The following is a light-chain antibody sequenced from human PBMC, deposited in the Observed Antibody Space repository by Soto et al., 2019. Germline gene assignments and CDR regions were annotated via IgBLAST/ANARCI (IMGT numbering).Light chain of an antibody. CDR2: EVS. J-gene: IGLJ1*01. CDR3: TSYTRARTFV. Sequence: QSALTQPASVSGSPGQSITISCTGTSSDVGAYNYVSWFQQHPGKAPKLMIYEVSNRPSGVSSRCSGFKSGNTASLTISGLQSADEADYYCTSYTRARTFVFGTGTKLTVL. V-gene: IGLV2-14*01. CDR1: SSDVGAYNY.